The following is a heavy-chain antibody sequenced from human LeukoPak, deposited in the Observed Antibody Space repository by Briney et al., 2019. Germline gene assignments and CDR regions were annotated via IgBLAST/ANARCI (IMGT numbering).Heavy chain of an antibody. Sequence: PGGSLRLSCAASGFTFNTYDMNWVRQAPGKGLEWVSSISTSSIYIYYADSVKGRSTISRDNAKNSLYLQMISLRAEDTAVHYCARSPPAAGNPENFDYWGQGTLVTVSS. CDR3: ARSPPAAGNPENFDY. V-gene: IGHV3-21*01. D-gene: IGHD6-13*01. CDR2: ISTSSIYI. J-gene: IGHJ4*02. CDR1: GFTFNTYD.